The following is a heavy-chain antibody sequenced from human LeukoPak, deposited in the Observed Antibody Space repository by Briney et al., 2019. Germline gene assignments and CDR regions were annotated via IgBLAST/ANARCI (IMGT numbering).Heavy chain of an antibody. CDR1: GFTFSSYG. CDR2: IRSKAYGGTT. J-gene: IGHJ3*02. D-gene: IGHD2-15*01. V-gene: IGHV3-49*04. CDR3: TRDIVVVVAAYPHDAFDI. Sequence: PGGSLRLSCAASGFTFSSYGMHWVRQAPGKGLEWVGFIRSKAYGGTTEYAASVKGRFTISRDDSKSIAYLQMNSLKTEDTAVYYCTRDIVVVVAAYPHDAFDIWGQGTMVTVSS.